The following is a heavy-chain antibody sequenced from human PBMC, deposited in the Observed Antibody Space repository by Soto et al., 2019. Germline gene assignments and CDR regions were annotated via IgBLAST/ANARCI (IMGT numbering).Heavy chain of an antibody. J-gene: IGHJ3*02. CDR3: ARDTPQLYDSSGYYYADAFDI. CDR1: GYTFTSYG. V-gene: IGHV1-18*01. Sequence: GASVKVSCKASGYTFTSYGISWVRQAPGQGLEWMGWISAYNGNTNYAQKLQGRVTMTTDTSTSTAYMELRSLRSDDTAVYYCARDTPQLYDSSGYYYADAFDIWGQGTMVTVSS. D-gene: IGHD3-22*01. CDR2: ISAYNGNT.